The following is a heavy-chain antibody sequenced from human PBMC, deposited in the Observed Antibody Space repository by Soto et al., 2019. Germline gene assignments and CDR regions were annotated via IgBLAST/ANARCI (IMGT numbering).Heavy chain of an antibody. CDR2: VSIGGST. Sequence: DVQLLESGGGLVQPEGSLRLSCAASGFTFSSYAMGWVRQGPGKGLEWVAVVSIGGSTHYEDSVRGRFTISRDNSKNTLSLQMNSLTAEDTAVFFCAKRRGAGGHFAYWGQGALVTVSS. CDR1: GFTFSSYA. CDR3: AKRRGAGGHFAY. D-gene: IGHD2-15*01. J-gene: IGHJ4*02. V-gene: IGHV3-23*01.